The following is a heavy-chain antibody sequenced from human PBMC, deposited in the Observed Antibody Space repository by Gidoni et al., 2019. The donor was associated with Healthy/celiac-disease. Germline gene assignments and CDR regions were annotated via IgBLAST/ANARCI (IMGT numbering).Heavy chain of an antibody. D-gene: IGHD3-3*01. Sequence: GLEWIGSIYYSGSTYYNPSLKSRVTISVDTSKNQFSLKLSSVTAADTAVYYCARRPGITIFGVVITLYGMDVWGQGTTVTVSS. V-gene: IGHV4-39*01. CDR2: IYYSGST. CDR3: ARRPGITIFGVVITLYGMDV. J-gene: IGHJ6*02.